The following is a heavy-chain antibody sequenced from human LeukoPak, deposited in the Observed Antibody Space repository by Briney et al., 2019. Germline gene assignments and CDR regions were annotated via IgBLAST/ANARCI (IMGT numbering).Heavy chain of an antibody. Sequence: SETLSLTCTVSGGSISSSSYYWGWIRQPPGKGLEWTGSIHYSGSTYNNPSLNSRVTISVDMSKNQLSLKLSSVTAADTAVYHCASERRELPAFFDYWGQETLVTVSS. J-gene: IGHJ4*02. D-gene: IGHD1-7*01. CDR1: GGSISSSSYY. CDR3: ASERRELPAFFDY. V-gene: IGHV4-39*01. CDR2: IHYSGST.